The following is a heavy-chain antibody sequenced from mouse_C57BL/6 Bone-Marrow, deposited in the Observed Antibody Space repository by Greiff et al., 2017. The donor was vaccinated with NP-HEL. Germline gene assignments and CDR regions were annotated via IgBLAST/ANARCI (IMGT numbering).Heavy chain of an antibody. CDR3: ARDRIYYYGSSPYYYAMDY. V-gene: IGHV1-72*01. J-gene: IGHJ4*01. Sequence: QVQLKQPGAELVKPGASVKLSCKASGYTFTSYWMHWVKQRPGRGLEWIGRIDPNSGGTKYNEKFKSKATLTVDKPSSTAYMQLSSLTSEDSAVYYCARDRIYYYGSSPYYYAMDYWGQGTSVTVSS. CDR1: GYTFTSYW. CDR2: IDPNSGGT. D-gene: IGHD1-1*01.